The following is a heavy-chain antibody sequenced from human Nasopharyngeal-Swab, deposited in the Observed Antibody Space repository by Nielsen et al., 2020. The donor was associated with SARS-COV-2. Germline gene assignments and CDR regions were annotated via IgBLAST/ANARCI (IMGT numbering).Heavy chain of an antibody. J-gene: IGHJ5*02. CDR1: GFTFSSYG. Sequence: GESLKISCAGSGFTFSSYGMNWVRQAPGKGLEWVAVMSNDGNYKFYAGSVKGRFTISRDNSKNTLYLQMNSLRAEDTAVYYCARDNGYCSGDACYLGGWLDPWGQGTLVTVSS. V-gene: IGHV3-30*03. D-gene: IGHD2-15*01. CDR3: ARDNGYCSGDACYLGGWLDP. CDR2: MSNDGNYK.